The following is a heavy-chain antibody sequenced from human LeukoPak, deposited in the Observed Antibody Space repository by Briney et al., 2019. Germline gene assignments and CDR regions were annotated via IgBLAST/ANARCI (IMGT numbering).Heavy chain of an antibody. CDR1: GFTFSSYG. J-gene: IGHJ1*01. CDR3: AKGGPTRYSSSWQEYFQH. Sequence: GGSLRLSCAASGFTFSSYGMHWVRQAPGKGLEWVAFIRNDGSNKYYADSVKGRFTVSRDNSKNTLYLQMNSLRAEDTAVYYCAKGGPTRYSSSWQEYFQHWGQGTLVTVSS. CDR2: IRNDGSNK. V-gene: IGHV3-30*02. D-gene: IGHD6-13*01.